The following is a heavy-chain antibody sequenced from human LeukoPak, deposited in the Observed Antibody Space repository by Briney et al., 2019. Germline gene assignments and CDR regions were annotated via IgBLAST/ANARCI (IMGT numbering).Heavy chain of an antibody. J-gene: IGHJ4*02. V-gene: IGHV5-51*03. Sequence: QPGESLKISCKGSGCSFTSYWIGWVRQMPGKGREWMGIIYPGDSETRYSPSFQGQVTISADKSISTAYLQWSSLKASYTATYYCARGGGIDYFDYWGQGTLVTVSS. CDR2: IYPGDSET. CDR3: ARGGGIDYFDY. CDR1: GCSFTSYW. D-gene: IGHD2-15*01.